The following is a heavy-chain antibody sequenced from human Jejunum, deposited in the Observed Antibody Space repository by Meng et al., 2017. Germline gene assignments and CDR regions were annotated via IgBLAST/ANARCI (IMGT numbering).Heavy chain of an antibody. CDR3: ARRDWGCSSTSCYPYYYYGMDV. D-gene: IGHD2-2*01. V-gene: IGHV5-51*01. CDR2: IYPGDSDT. J-gene: IGHJ6*02. Sequence: GESLKISCKGSGYSFTSYWIGWVRQMPGKGLEWMGVIYPGDSDTRYSPSFHGQVTISADKSISTAYLQWSSLKASDTAMYYCARRDWGCSSTSCYPYYYYGMDVWGQGTTVTVSS. CDR1: GYSFTSYW.